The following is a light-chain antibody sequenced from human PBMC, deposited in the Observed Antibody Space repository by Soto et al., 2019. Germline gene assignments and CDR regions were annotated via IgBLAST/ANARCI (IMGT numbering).Light chain of an antibody. J-gene: IGLJ2*01. CDR2: EVS. Sequence: QPVLAQPASVAGSPGQSITVSCTGTSTDVCPYYYVSWYQQHPGKSPKRIIYEVSHRPSGVSNRFSGSKSGNTASLTISGLQAEDEADYYCSSYTSSSTPVVFGGGTKVTVL. V-gene: IGLV2-14*01. CDR3: SSYTSSSTPVV. CDR1: STDVCPYYY.